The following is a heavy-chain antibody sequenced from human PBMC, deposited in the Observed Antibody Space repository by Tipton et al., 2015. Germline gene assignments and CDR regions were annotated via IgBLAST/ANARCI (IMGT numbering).Heavy chain of an antibody. D-gene: IGHD5-24*01. V-gene: IGHV4-34*01. Sequence: GLVKPSETLSLTCSLSGGSFYTYYGTWIRQPPGQGLEWIGEIYHSGTTNYNPSLRGRFTISLRTSKNQLSLKVDSVTAADTAIYYCARGGSPIIEMAYHHHGLDVWGQGTTVTVSS. CDR2: IYHSGTT. CDR3: ARGGSPIIEMAYHHHGLDV. J-gene: IGHJ6*02. CDR1: GGSFYTYY.